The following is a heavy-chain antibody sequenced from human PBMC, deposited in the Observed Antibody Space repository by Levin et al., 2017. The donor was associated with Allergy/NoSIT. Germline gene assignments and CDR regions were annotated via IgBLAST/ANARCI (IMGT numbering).Heavy chain of an antibody. V-gene: IGHV3-30*18. Sequence: GGSLRLSCAASGFTFSSYGMHWVRQAPGKGLEWVAVISYDGSNKYYADSVKGRFTISRDNSKNTLYLQMNSLRAEDTAVYYCAKGTPHSSSGYYYYYGMDVWGQGTTVTVSS. CDR3: AKGTPHSSSGYYYYYGMDV. D-gene: IGHD6-6*01. CDR2: ISYDGSNK. J-gene: IGHJ6*02. CDR1: GFTFSSYG.